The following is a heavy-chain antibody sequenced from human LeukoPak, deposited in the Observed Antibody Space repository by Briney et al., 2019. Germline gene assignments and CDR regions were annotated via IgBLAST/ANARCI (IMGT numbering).Heavy chain of an antibody. J-gene: IGHJ4*02. CDR1: GGSLSNSNYY. CDR3: ARHSSSAWYYYFDY. V-gene: IGHV4-39*01. Sequence: SETLSLTCTVSGGSLSNSNYYWGWIRQPPGKGLEWIGGAYYSGTTYYSPSLKSRVTISVDTSRNHFSLSLNSVTAADTAVYYCARHSSSAWYYYFDYWGQGSFVTVSS. CDR2: AYYSGTT. D-gene: IGHD6-19*01.